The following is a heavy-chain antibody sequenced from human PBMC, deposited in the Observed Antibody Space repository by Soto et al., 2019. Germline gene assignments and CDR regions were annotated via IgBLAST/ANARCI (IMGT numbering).Heavy chain of an antibody. CDR2: ISAYNVNT. D-gene: IGHD4-17*01. Sequence: ASVKVSCKASGYTFTIYGISWARPAPGQGLKWMVWISAYNVNTNYAQKLQGRVTMTTDTSTSTAYMELRSLRSDDTGVYYCARETTVTTGIDYYYYHGMDVWGQETKVTVSS. J-gene: IGHJ6*02. CDR3: ARETTVTTGIDYYYYHGMDV. CDR1: GYTFTIYG. V-gene: IGHV1-18*01.